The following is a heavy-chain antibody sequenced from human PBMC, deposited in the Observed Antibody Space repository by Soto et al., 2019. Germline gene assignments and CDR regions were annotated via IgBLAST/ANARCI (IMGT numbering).Heavy chain of an antibody. D-gene: IGHD3-10*01. Sequence: EVQLVESGGGLVQPGGFLRLSCAASGFIVSSNYMSWVRQAPGKGLEWVSVIYTSGSTYYADSVKGRFTISRDNSKNIVYLQMNSLRAEDTAVYYCARGDGALDVWGQGTLVTVS. CDR2: IYTSGST. J-gene: IGHJ3*01. CDR3: ARGDGALDV. CDR1: GFIVSSNY. V-gene: IGHV3-66*01.